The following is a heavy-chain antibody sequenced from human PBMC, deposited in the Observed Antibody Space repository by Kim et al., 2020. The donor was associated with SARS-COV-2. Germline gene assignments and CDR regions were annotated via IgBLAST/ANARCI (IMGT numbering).Heavy chain of an antibody. D-gene: IGHD4-17*01. V-gene: IGHV4-59*01. J-gene: IGHJ3*02. CDR2: ST. Sequence: STTYHPPLKSRVTISVDTSKNQFSLKLSSVTAADTAVYYCARENDYGFDIWGQGTMVTVSS. CDR3: ARENDYGFDI.